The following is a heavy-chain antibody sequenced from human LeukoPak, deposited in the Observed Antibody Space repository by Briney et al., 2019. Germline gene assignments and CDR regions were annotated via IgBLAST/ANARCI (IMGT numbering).Heavy chain of an antibody. CDR1: GGSISSYY. V-gene: IGHV4-4*07. CDR3: ARGLIIYGDYLDAFDI. D-gene: IGHD4-17*01. Sequence: PSETPSLTCTVSGGSISSYYWSWIRQPAGKGLEWIGRIYTSGSTNYNPSLKSRVTMSVDTSKNQFSLKLSSVTAADTAVYYCARGLIIYGDYLDAFDIWGQGTMVTVSS. CDR2: IYTSGST. J-gene: IGHJ3*02.